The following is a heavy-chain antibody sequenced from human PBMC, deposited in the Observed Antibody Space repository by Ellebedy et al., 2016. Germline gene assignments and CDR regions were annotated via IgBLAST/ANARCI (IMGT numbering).Heavy chain of an antibody. J-gene: IGHJ4*02. Sequence: GSLRLSCIVSGGSISRYYWSWIQQPPGRGLEWIGNVYYTGTTNYNPSLQSRVTISLDTSKNQLSLRLTSVTAADTAVYYCARIGGVSFGERPIDYWGQGTLVTVSS. CDR1: GGSISRYY. CDR3: ARIGGVSFGERPIDY. D-gene: IGHD3-10*01. CDR2: VYYTGTT. V-gene: IGHV4-59*01.